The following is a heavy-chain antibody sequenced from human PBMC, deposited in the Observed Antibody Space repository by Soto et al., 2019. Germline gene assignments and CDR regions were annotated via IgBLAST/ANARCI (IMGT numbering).Heavy chain of an antibody. V-gene: IGHV1-2*04. J-gene: IGHJ4*02. CDR1: GYTFTGYY. CDR3: ARDPNGLGYCTNGVCYGPYDY. D-gene: IGHD2-8*01. CDR2: INPNSGGT. Sequence: ASVKVSCKASGYTFTGYYMHWVRQAPGQGLEWMGWINPNSGGTNYAQKFQGWVAMTRDTSISTAYMELSRLRSDDTAVYYCARDPNGLGYCTNGVCYGPYDYWGQGTLVTVSS.